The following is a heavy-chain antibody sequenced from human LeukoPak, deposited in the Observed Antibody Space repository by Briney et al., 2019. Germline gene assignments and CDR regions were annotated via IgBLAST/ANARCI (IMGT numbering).Heavy chain of an antibody. V-gene: IGHV3-23*01. CDR2: ISAGGGTT. CDR3: AKDSSGWSHIYMDV. J-gene: IGHJ6*03. D-gene: IGHD6-19*01. Sequence: GGSLRLSCAASESTFSSYAMTWVRQAPGKGLEWVSGISAGGGTTYYADSVKGRFTISRDNSKKTVYLQMDSLRAENTAIYYCAKDSSGWSHIYMDVWGKGTTVTVSS. CDR1: ESTFSSYA.